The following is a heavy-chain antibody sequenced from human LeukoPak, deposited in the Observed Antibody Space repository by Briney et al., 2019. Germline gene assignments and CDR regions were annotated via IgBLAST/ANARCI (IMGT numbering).Heavy chain of an antibody. V-gene: IGHV3-21*01. CDR3: AREMVATIFVDYYYGMDV. J-gene: IGHJ6*02. Sequence: GGSLRLSCAASGFTFSSYSMNWVRQAPGKGLEWVSSISSSSSYIYYADSVKGRFTISRDNAKNSLYLQMNSLRAEDTAVYYCAREMVATIFVDYYYGMDVWGQGTTVTVSS. D-gene: IGHD5-12*01. CDR2: ISSSSSYI. CDR1: GFTFSSYS.